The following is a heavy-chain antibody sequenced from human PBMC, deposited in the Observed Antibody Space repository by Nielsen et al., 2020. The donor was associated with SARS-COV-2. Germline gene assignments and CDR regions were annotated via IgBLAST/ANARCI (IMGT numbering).Heavy chain of an antibody. CDR1: GFIVSSKY. J-gene: IGHJ5*02. V-gene: IGHV3-74*01. D-gene: IGHD4-11*01. CDR3: ARETIDYTSSFVDH. Sequence: GESLKISCAASGFIVSSKYMNWVRQAPGKGLVWVSRVNSDGDYTTYADSVKGRFTISRDNSKDTLFLQLNSLRPEDTGVYFCARETIDYTSSFVDHWGQGTLVTVSP. CDR2: VNSDGDYT.